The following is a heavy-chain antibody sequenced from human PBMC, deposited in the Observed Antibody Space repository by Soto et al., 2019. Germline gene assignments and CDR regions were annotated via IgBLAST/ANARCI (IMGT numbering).Heavy chain of an antibody. CDR2: IITIGGST. J-gene: IGHJ6*02. V-gene: IGHV3-23*01. CDR3: AKDIKTMVRGVTTYYYYDGMDV. CDR1: GSTFSSTA. Sequence: GGPLRLSCAASGSTFSSTAMTWVRQPPGKELEGVSAIITIGGSTYYADTVKGPFTISWDNSKNTLYLQLNSLRAEDTAVYYCAKDIKTMVRGVTTYYYYDGMDVWGQGTTVTGSS. D-gene: IGHD3-10*01.